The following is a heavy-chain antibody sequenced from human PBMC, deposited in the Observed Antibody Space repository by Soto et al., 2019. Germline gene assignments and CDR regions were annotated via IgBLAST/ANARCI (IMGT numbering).Heavy chain of an antibody. V-gene: IGHV4-30-2*01. Sequence: PSETLSLTCAVSGGSISSGNYSWSWIRQPPGKGLEWIGYIFHSGSTYYNPSLKSRVTISVDRSKNQFSLKLSSVTAADTAVYYCARAPNYYDTSGYYYYFDYRGQGILVTVSS. CDR3: ARAPNYYDTSGYYYYFDY. D-gene: IGHD3-22*01. CDR2: IFHSGST. CDR1: GGSISSGNYS. J-gene: IGHJ4*02.